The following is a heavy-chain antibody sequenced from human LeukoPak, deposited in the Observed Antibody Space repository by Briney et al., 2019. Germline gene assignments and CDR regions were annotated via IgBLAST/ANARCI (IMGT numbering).Heavy chain of an antibody. Sequence: PSETLSLTCTVSGGSISSYYWSWIRQPPGKGLEWIGYIYYSGSTNYNPSLKSRVTISVDTSKNQFSLKLSSVTAADTAAYYCARDPGGYYYMDVWGKGTTVTVSS. CDR3: ARDPGGYYYMDV. V-gene: IGHV4-59*01. D-gene: IGHD3-16*01. CDR1: GGSISSYY. CDR2: IYYSGST. J-gene: IGHJ6*03.